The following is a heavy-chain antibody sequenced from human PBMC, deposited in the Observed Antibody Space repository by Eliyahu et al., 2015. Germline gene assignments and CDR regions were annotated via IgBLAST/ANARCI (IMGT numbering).Heavy chain of an antibody. J-gene: IGHJ4*02. V-gene: IGHV1-2*02. D-gene: IGHD4-17*01. CDR2: INPNSGGT. CDR1: GYTFTGXY. Sequence: QVQLVQSGAEVKKPGASVKVSCKASGYTFTGXYMHWVRQAPGQGLGGMGWINPNSGGTNYAQKFQGRVTMTRDTSISTAYMELSRLRSDDTAVYYCARDFGQDYGDQESFDYWGQGTLVTVSS. CDR3: ARDFGQDYGDQESFDY.